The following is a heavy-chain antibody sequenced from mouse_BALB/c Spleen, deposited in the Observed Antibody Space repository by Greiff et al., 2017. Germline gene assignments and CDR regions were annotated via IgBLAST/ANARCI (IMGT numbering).Heavy chain of an antibody. J-gene: IGHJ4*01. V-gene: IGHV3-6*02. CDR2: ISYDGSN. CDR3: ARDSSGTGYYAMDY. Sequence: EVKLMETGPGLVKPSQSLSLTCSVTGYSITSGYYWNWIRQFPGNKLEWMGYISYDGSNNYNPSLKNRISITRDTSKNQFFLKLNSVTTEDTATYYCARDSSGTGYYAMDYWGQGTSVTVSS. CDR1: GYSITSGYY. D-gene: IGHD3-1*01.